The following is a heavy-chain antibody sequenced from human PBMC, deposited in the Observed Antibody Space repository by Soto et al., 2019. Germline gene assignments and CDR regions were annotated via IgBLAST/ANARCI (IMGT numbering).Heavy chain of an antibody. D-gene: IGHD3-22*01. V-gene: IGHV3-30-3*01. J-gene: IGHJ4*02. CDR1: GFNFSSYA. CDR2: ISYDGSNK. CDR3: ARGRQYYYDSSGYKY. Sequence: GGSLRLSCAASGFNFSSYAMHWVRPAPGKGLEWVAVISYDGSNKYYADSVKGRFTISRDNSKNTLYLQMNSLRAEDTAVYYCARGRQYYYDSSGYKYWGQGTLVTVSS.